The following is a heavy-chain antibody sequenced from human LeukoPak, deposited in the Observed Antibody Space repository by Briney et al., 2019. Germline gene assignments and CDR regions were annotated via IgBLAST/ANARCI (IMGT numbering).Heavy chain of an antibody. D-gene: IGHD2-15*01. J-gene: IGHJ6*02. CDR1: GGSISSSSYY. V-gene: IGHV4-39*01. Sequence: SETLSLTCTVSGGSISSSSYYWGWIRQPPGKGLEWIGSIYYSGSTYYNLSPKSRVTISVDTSKHQFSLKLSSVTAADTAVYYCARGLGCSGGSCYSTYYYYGMDVWGQGTTVTVSS. CDR3: ARGLGCSGGSCYSTYYYYGMDV. CDR2: IYYSGST.